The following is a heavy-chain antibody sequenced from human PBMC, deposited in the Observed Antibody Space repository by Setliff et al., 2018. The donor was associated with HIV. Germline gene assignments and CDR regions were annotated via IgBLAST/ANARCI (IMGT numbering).Heavy chain of an antibody. D-gene: IGHD5-12*01. V-gene: IGHV1-18*01. J-gene: IGHJ4*02. CDR3: ARGKTWLRFLDY. Sequence: ASVKVSCKASGYTFNNYGISWVRQAPGKGLEWMGWINTHSGYTNYAQNVQGRVTVTMDTSTSTAYMELRSLKSDDTAVYYCARGKTWLRFLDYWGQGTRVTVSS. CDR1: GYTFNNYG. CDR2: INTHSGYT.